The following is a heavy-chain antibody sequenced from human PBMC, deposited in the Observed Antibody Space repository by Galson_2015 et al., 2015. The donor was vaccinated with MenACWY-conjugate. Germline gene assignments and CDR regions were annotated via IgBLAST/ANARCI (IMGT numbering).Heavy chain of an antibody. CDR1: GFTFRRFG. J-gene: IGHJ6*03. CDR2: ISYDGSNE. V-gene: IGHV3-30*18. D-gene: IGHD6-13*01. Sequence: SLRLSCAASGFTFRRFGMHWVRQAPGKGLEWMAVISYDGSNESYADSVKGRFTISRDNSKNTLYLQMNSLRADDTAVYYCAKDWSVPYSTISYYFYMDVWGKGTTVTVPS. CDR3: AKDWSVPYSTISYYFYMDV.